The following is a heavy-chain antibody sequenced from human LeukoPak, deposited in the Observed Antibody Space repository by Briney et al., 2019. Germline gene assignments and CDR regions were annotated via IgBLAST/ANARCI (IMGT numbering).Heavy chain of an antibody. CDR3: ARGGYGDYAFDI. Sequence: GRSLRLSCAASGFTFSSYGMHWVRQAPGKGLEWVAVIWYDGSNKYYADSVKGRFTISRDNSKNTLYLQMNSLRAEDTAVYYCARGGYGDYAFDIWGQGTMVTVFS. D-gene: IGHD4-17*01. J-gene: IGHJ3*02. CDR1: GFTFSSYG. CDR2: IWYDGSNK. V-gene: IGHV3-33*01.